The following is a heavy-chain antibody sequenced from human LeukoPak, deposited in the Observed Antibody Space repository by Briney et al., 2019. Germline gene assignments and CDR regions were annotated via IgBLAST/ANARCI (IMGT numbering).Heavy chain of an antibody. J-gene: IGHJ4*02. CDR2: ISGSGGST. V-gene: IGHV3-23*01. CDR3: AREIRFGGIQLWTEGFDY. D-gene: IGHD5-18*01. CDR1: GFTFSSYA. Sequence: QPGGSLRLSCAASGFTFSSYALSWVRQTPGKGLEWVSAISGSGGSTYYADSVKGRFTISRDNSKNTLYLQMNSLRAEDTAVYYCAREIRFGGIQLWTEGFDYWGQGTLVTVSS.